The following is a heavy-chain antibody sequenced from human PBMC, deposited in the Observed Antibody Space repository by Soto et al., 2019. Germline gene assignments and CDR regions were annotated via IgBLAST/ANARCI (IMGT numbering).Heavy chain of an antibody. CDR3: ARAPSLVNIAAAGVAVGYYGMDV. CDR2: ISAYNGNT. J-gene: IGHJ6*02. V-gene: IGHV1-18*01. D-gene: IGHD6-13*01. Sequence: GASVKVSCKASGYTITSYGMRWVRQAPGQGLEWMGWISAYNGNTNYAQKLQGRVTMTTDTSTSTAYMELRSLRSDDTAVYFCARAPSLVNIAAAGVAVGYYGMDVWGQGTTVTVSS. CDR1: GYTITSYG.